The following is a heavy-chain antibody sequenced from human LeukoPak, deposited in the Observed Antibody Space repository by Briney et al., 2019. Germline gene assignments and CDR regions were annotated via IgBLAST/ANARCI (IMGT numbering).Heavy chain of an antibody. CDR3: ARTSGERDNWFDP. V-gene: IGHV3-48*03. D-gene: IGHD4-17*01. CDR2: ISSSGSII. J-gene: IGHJ5*02. Sequence: GGSLRLSCAASGFTFSSYEMNWVRQAPGKGLEWVSYISSSGSIIYYADSVRGRFTISRDNAKNSLYLQMNSLRAEDTATYYCARTSGERDNWFDPWGQGTLVTVSS. CDR1: GFTFSSYE.